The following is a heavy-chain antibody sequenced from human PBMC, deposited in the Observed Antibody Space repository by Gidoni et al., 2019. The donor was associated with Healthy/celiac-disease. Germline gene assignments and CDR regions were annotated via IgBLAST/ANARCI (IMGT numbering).Heavy chain of an antibody. Sequence: QLQLQESGPGLVKPSETLSITCTVSGGSISSSRYYWGWLRQPPGKGLEWIGSIYYSGSTYYNPSLKSRVTISVDTSKNQFSLKLSSVTAADTAVYYCASSYSSGWGGFDYWGQGTLVTVSS. D-gene: IGHD6-19*01. V-gene: IGHV4-39*01. CDR3: ASSYSSGWGGFDY. CDR2: IYYSGST. CDR1: GGSISSSRYY. J-gene: IGHJ4*02.